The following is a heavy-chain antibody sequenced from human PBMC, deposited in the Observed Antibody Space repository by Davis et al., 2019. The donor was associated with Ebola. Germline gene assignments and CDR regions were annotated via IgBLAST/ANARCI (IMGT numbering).Heavy chain of an antibody. J-gene: IGHJ5*02. CDR2: IWYDGSNK. V-gene: IGHV3-33*01. Sequence: PGGSLRLSCAASGFTFSSYGMHWVRQAPGKGLEWVAVIWYDGSNKYYADSVKGRFTISRDNSQHTLYLQVNSLRAEDTAVYYCARDPNDYYFQSWGQGTLVTVSS. CDR1: GFTFSSYG. CDR3: ARDPNDYYFQS. D-gene: IGHD3/OR15-3a*01.